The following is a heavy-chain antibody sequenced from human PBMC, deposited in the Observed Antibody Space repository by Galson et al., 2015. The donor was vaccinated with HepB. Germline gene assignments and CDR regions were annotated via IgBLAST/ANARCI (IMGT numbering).Heavy chain of an antibody. CDR1: GFTFSSYG. Sequence: SLRLSCAASGFTFSSYGMHWVRQAPGKGLEWVAFIRYDGSNKYYADSVKGRFTISRDNSKNTLYLQMNSLRAEDTAVYYCAKGGGDRWLQFAAGVGYFDYWGQGTLVTVSS. CDR3: AKGGGDRWLQFAAGVGYFDY. D-gene: IGHD5-24*01. V-gene: IGHV3-30*02. CDR2: IRYDGSNK. J-gene: IGHJ4*02.